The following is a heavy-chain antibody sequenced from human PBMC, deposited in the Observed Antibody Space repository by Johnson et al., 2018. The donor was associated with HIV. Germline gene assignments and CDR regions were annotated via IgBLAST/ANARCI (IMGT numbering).Heavy chain of an antibody. V-gene: IGHV3-33*06. J-gene: IGHJ3*02. CDR2: MWYDGSNK. Sequence: VQLVESGGGVVQSGRSLRLSCAASGFTFSSYGMHWVRQAPGKGLEWVAVMWYDGSNKYYADSVKGRFIISRDNSKNTLYLQMNSLRAEDTAVYYCAKCIWGSSLIDAFDIWGQGTMVTVSS. CDR3: AKCIWGSSLIDAFDI. CDR1: GFTFSSYG. D-gene: IGHD6-13*01.